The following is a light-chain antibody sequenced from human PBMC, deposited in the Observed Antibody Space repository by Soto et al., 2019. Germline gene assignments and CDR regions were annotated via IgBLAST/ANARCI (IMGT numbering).Light chain of an antibody. V-gene: IGLV1-44*01. J-gene: IGLJ2*01. Sequence: QSVLTQPPSASGTPGQRVTISCSGSSSNIGSNTVNWYQQLPGTARKLLMYSNTQRPSGVPDRFSGSKSGTSASLAISGLQSEDEADYYCAAWDDSLNGVVFGGGTKLTVL. CDR2: SNT. CDR1: SSNIGSNT. CDR3: AAWDDSLNGVV.